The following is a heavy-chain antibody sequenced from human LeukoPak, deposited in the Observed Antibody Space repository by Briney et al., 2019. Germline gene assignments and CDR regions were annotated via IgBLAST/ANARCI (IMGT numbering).Heavy chain of an antibody. CDR1: GGSIISSDYH. J-gene: IGHJ4*02. CDR2: INHSGST. V-gene: IGHV4-39*07. Sequence: PSETLSLTCTVSGGSIISSDYHWGWVRQPPGKGLEWIGEINHSGSTNYNPSLKSRVTISVDTSKNQFSLKLSSVTAADTAVYYCASYTAGGGGLDYWGQGTLVTVSS. D-gene: IGHD5-18*01. CDR3: ASYTAGGGGLDY.